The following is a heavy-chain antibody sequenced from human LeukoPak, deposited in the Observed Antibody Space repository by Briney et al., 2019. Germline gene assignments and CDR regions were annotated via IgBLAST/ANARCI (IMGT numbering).Heavy chain of an antibody. CDR3: ARHAWGLNAFDV. D-gene: IGHD3-16*01. CDR2: IYFSGTS. CDR1: SASISSTNHN. J-gene: IGHJ3*01. V-gene: IGHV4-39*01. Sequence: SETLSLTCTVSSASISSTNHNWGWLRQPPGKGPEWIGNIYFSGTSYYNPSLKSRVIISVDTSKSQFSLKLNSVPAAGTAVYYCARHAWGLNAFDVWGRGTMVIVSS.